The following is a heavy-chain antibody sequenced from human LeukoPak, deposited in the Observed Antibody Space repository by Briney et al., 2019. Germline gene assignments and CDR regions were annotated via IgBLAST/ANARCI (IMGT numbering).Heavy chain of an antibody. Sequence: GESLQISCKGSGYSFTSYWIGWVRQLPGKGLEWMGIIYPGDSDTRYSPSFQGQVTISADKSISTAYLQWSSLKASDTAMYYCARHRTVRDYYYYMDVWGKGTTVTVSS. D-gene: IGHD3/OR15-3a*01. CDR3: ARHRTVRDYYYYMDV. J-gene: IGHJ6*03. CDR2: IYPGDSDT. CDR1: GYSFTSYW. V-gene: IGHV5-51*01.